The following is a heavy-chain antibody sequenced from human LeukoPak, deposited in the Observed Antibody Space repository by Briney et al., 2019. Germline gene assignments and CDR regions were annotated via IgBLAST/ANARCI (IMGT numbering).Heavy chain of an antibody. CDR3: AKRASYDSSGYGDAFDI. J-gene: IGHJ3*02. CDR2: ISGSGGST. CDR1: GFTFSSYA. V-gene: IGHV3-23*01. D-gene: IGHD3-22*01. Sequence: PGGSLRLSCAASGFTFSSYAMSWVRQAPGKGLEWVSAISGSGGSTYYADSVKGRFTISRDNSKNTLYLQMNSLRAEDTAVYYCAKRASYDSSGYGDAFDIWGQGTMVTVSS.